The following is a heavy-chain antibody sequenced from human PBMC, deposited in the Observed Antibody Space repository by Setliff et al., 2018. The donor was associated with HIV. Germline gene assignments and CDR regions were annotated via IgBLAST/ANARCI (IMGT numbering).Heavy chain of an antibody. V-gene: IGHV4-34*01. Sequence: SETLSLTCAVYGGSFSGYYWSWIRQPPGKGLEWIGEINHSGSTNYNPSPKSRVTISVDTSKNQFSLKLSSVTAADTAVYYCARVWRRYYDSSGYYRGNWFDPWGQGTLVTVSS. D-gene: IGHD3-22*01. CDR1: GGSFSGYY. CDR3: ARVWRRYYDSSGYYRGNWFDP. J-gene: IGHJ5*02. CDR2: INHSGST.